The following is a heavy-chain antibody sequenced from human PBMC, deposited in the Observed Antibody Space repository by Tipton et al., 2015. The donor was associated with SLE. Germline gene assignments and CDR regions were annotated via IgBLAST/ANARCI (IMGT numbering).Heavy chain of an antibody. D-gene: IGHD6-19*01. Sequence: TLSLTCAVSGYSLSSGYYWGWIRQPPGKGLEWIGSIYHSGSTSYNPSLNNRVTISADTSKNQLSLIRRSVTAADTAVYYCAGRSSGWLSLDSWGQGTLVTVSP. V-gene: IGHV4-38-2*01. CDR2: IYHSGST. J-gene: IGHJ4*02. CDR1: GYSLSSGYY. CDR3: AGRSSGWLSLDS.